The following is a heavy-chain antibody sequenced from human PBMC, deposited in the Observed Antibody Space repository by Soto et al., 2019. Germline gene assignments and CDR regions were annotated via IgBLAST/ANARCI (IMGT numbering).Heavy chain of an antibody. D-gene: IGHD2-2*03. J-gene: IGHJ6*02. Sequence: ASVKVSCKASGFTFTSSAMQGVRQARGQRLEWIGWIVVGSGNTNYAQKFQERVTITRDMSTSTAYMELNSLRAEDTAVYYCATSGYCSSTSCYSLGMDVWGQGTTVTVSS. CDR3: ATSGYCSSTSCYSLGMDV. CDR2: IVVGSGNT. V-gene: IGHV1-58*02. CDR1: GFTFTSSA.